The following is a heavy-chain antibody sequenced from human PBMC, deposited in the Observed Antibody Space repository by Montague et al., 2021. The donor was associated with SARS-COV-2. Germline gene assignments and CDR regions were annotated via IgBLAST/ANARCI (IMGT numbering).Heavy chain of an antibody. CDR2: IHYNGHK. J-gene: IGHJ6*03. Sequence: SETLSLTCNVSGVSISNYHWSWIRQPPGRGLEFIGYIHYNGHKNXKPSLQSRVTMSVDTSKNQVSLKLTSVTAADTAVYYCARVRGEQYQLVFSTYYYYYMDVWGKGTTVTVSS. D-gene: IGHD2-2*01. CDR3: ARVRGEQYQLVFSTYYYYYMDV. CDR1: GVSISNYH. V-gene: IGHV4-59*08.